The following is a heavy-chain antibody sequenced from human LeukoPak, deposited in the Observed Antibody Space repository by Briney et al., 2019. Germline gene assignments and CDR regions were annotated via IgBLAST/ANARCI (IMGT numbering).Heavy chain of an antibody. D-gene: IGHD3-22*01. Sequence: GASVKVSCKASGYTFTSYGISWVRQAPGQGLEWMGIINPSGGSTSYAQKFQGRVTMTRDMSTSTAYMELSSLRSEDTAVYYCARPKDYYDSSGYLISYDYWGQGTLVTVSS. CDR1: GYTFTSYG. J-gene: IGHJ4*02. CDR2: INPSGGST. CDR3: ARPKDYYDSSGYLISYDY. V-gene: IGHV1-46*01.